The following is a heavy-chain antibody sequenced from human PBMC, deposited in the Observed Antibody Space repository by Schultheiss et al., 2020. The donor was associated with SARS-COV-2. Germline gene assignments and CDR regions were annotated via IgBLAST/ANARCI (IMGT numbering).Heavy chain of an antibody. CDR2: IYHGGST. CDR1: GVSISSSNW. D-gene: IGHD3-22*01. CDR3: ARDRGYDSSGYLSYYYGMDV. V-gene: IGHV4-4*02. J-gene: IGHJ6*02. Sequence: SETLSLTCAVSGVSISSSNWWSWVRQPPGKGLEWIGEIYHGGSTNYNPSLKSRITISVEKSKNQFSLNLSSVTAADTAVYYCARDRGYDSSGYLSYYYGMDVWGQGTAVTVSS.